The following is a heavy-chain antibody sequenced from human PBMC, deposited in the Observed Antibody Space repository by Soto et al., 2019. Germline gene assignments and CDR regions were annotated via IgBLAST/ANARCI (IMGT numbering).Heavy chain of an antibody. CDR2: ISGSGGSA. V-gene: IGHV3-23*01. CDR1: GFTFSSYA. CDR3: AKDTDYYGSGNWFDY. Sequence: PGGSLRLSCAASGFTFSSYAMSWVRQAPGKGLEWVSAISGSGGSAYYADSVKGRFTISRDNSKNTLYLQMNSLRAEDTAVYYCAKDTDYYGSGNWFDYWGQGTLVTVSS. D-gene: IGHD3-10*01. J-gene: IGHJ4*02.